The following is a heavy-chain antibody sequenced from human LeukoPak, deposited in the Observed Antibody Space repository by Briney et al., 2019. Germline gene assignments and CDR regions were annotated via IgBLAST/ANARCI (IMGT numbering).Heavy chain of an antibody. D-gene: IGHD3-22*01. CDR3: ARDPGIYDSSGYYRGNYFDY. V-gene: IGHV3-30-3*01. CDR2: ISYDGSNK. CDR1: GFTVSRHY. Sequence: GGSLRLSCVASGFTVSRHYMSWVRQAPGKGLEWVAFISYDGSNKYYADSVKGRFTIYRDNTKNTLYLQMNRERGEDTAVYYCARDPGIYDSSGYYRGNYFDYWGQGTLVTVSS. J-gene: IGHJ4*02.